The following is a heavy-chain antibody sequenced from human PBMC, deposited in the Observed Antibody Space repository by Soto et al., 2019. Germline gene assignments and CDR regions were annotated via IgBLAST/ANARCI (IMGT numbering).Heavy chain of an antibody. D-gene: IGHD6-13*01. V-gene: IGHV4-59*01. CDR1: GGSISSYY. CDR2: IYYSGST. Sequence: QVQLQESGPGLVKPSETLSLTCTVSGGSISSYYWSWIRQPPGKGLEWIGYIYYSGSTNYNPSLKSRVTISVDTSKNQFSLKLSSVTAADTAVYYCARGRSRGIAAAGNWFDPWGQGTLVTVSS. CDR3: ARGRSRGIAAAGNWFDP. J-gene: IGHJ5*02.